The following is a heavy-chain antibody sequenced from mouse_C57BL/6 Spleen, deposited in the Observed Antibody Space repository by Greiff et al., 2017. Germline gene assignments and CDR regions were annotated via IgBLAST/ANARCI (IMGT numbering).Heavy chain of an antibody. CDR1: GYTFTSYW. CDR2: IYPGSGNT. J-gene: IGHJ2*01. Sequence: QVQLQQPGAELVKPGASVKMSCKASGYTFTSYWITWVKQRPGQGLEWIGDIYPGSGNTNYNEKFKSKATLTVDTSSSTAYMQLSSLTSEDSAVYYCARGDGYFYYFDYWGQGTTLTVSS. D-gene: IGHD2-3*01. V-gene: IGHV1-55*01. CDR3: ARGDGYFYYFDY.